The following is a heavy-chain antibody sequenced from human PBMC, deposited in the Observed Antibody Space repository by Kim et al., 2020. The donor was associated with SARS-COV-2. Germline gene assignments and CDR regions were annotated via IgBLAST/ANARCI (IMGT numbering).Heavy chain of an antibody. Sequence: GGSLRLSCAASGFTFSSYSMNWVRQAPGKGLEWDSYISSSSSTIYYADSVKGRFTISKDNAKNSLYLQMNSLIAEDTAVYYCARDLPQQLPDYGDYYCMDVWGQGTPVTVSS. CDR3: ARDLPQQLPDYGDYYCMDV. CDR2: ISSSSSTI. J-gene: IGHJ6*02. V-gene: IGHV3-48*01. D-gene: IGHD4-17*01. CDR1: GFTFSSYS.